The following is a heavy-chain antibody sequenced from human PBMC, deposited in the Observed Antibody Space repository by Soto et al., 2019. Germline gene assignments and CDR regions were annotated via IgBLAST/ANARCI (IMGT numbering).Heavy chain of an antibody. D-gene: IGHD3-3*01. J-gene: IGHJ4*02. CDR1: GFTFSSYG. V-gene: IGHV3-30*18. Sequence: GVSLRLSCSASGFTFSSYGMHWVRQAPGKGLEWVAVISYDGSNKYYADSVKGRFTISRDNSKNTLYLQMNSLRAEDTAVYYCAKDRYDFWSGSFDYWGQGTLVTVSS. CDR2: ISYDGSNK. CDR3: AKDRYDFWSGSFDY.